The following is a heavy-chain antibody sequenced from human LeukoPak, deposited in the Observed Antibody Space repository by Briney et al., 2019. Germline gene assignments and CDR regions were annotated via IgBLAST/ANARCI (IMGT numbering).Heavy chain of an antibody. V-gene: IGHV4-61*01. Sequence: SKTLSLACTVSGGSVSSGSYYWSWIRQPPGKGLEWIGYIYYSGSTNYNPSLKSRVTISVDTSKNQFSLKLSSVTAADTAVYYCAGEAVAGTGWFDPWGQGTLVTVSS. CDR1: GGSVSSGSYY. CDR3: AGEAVAGTGWFDP. D-gene: IGHD6-19*01. CDR2: IYYSGST. J-gene: IGHJ5*02.